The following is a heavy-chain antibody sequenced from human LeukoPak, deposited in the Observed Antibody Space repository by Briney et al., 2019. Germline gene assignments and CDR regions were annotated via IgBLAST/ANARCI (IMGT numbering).Heavy chain of an antibody. CDR1: GGTFSSYA. D-gene: IGHD3-10*01. J-gene: IGHJ6*03. CDR2: IIPIFGTA. CDR3: ARSGLLWFGELFGARVEDYYYYMDV. Sequence: SVKVSCKASGGTFSSYAISWVRQAPGQGLEWMGRIIPIFGTANYAQKFQGRVTITTDESTSTACMELSSLRSEDTAVYYCARSGLLWFGELFGARVEDYYYYMDVWGKGTTVTVSS. V-gene: IGHV1-69*05.